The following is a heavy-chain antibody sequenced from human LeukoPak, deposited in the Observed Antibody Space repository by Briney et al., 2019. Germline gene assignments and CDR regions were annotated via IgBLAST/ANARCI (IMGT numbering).Heavy chain of an antibody. V-gene: IGHV4-4*07. CDR2: IYTRGST. D-gene: IGHD3-10*01. CDR1: GGSISSYY. Sequence: PSETLSLTCTVSGGSISSYYWSWIRQPAGKGLEWIWRIYTRGSTNYNPSLKSRVPMSVDTSKNQFSLKLSSVTAADTAVYYCARGGATFGELTNWFDPWGQGTLVTVSS. CDR3: ARGGATFGELTNWFDP. J-gene: IGHJ5*02.